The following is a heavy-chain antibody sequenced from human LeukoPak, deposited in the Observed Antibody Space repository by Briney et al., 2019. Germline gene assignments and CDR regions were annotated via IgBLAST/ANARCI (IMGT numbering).Heavy chain of an antibody. V-gene: IGHV3-23*01. CDR3: AKDRTGYSYYYDSSGQMD. CDR2: ISGSGGST. Sequence: GGSLRLSCAASGFTFSSYAMSWVRQAPGKGLEWVSAISGSGGSTYYADSVKGRFTISRDNSKNTLYLQMNSLRAEDTAVYYCAKDRTGYSYYYDSSGQMDWGQGTLVTVSS. D-gene: IGHD3-22*01. J-gene: IGHJ4*02. CDR1: GFTFSSYA.